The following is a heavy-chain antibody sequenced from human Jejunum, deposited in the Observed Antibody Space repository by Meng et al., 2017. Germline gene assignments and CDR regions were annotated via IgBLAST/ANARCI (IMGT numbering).Heavy chain of an antibody. CDR3: ARDPLMYGSTVDY. J-gene: IGHJ4*02. Sequence: GESLKISCVASGFTFSSYWMHWFRQVPGKGLVWVSRITNDGSNPIYADGSNPIYADSVKGRFTISRDNAENTMYLQMSSLRVEDTAVYYCARDPLMYGSTVDYWGQGTPVTVSS. V-gene: IGHV3-74*01. CDR2: ITNDGSNP. D-gene: IGHD6-19*01. CDR1: GFTFSSYW.